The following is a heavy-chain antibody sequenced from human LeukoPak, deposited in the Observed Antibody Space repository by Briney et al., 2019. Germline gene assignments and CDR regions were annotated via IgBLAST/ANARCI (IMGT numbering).Heavy chain of an antibody. Sequence: ASVKVSCKASGYSFTSNYIHWVRQAPGQGLEWMGWINTNTGNPTYAQGFTGRFVFSLDTSVSTAYLQISSLKAEDTAVYYCARDSVYYDTSRGPHFDYWGQGTLVTVSS. J-gene: IGHJ4*02. V-gene: IGHV7-4-1*02. CDR2: INTNTGNP. CDR3: ARDSVYYDTSRGPHFDY. D-gene: IGHD3-22*01. CDR1: GYSFTSNY.